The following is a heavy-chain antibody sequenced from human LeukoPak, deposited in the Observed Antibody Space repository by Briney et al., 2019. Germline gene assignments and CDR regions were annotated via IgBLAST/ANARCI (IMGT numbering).Heavy chain of an antibody. CDR2: INHSGST. CDR1: GGSFSGYY. Sequence: SETLSLTCAVYGGSFSGYYWSWIRQPPGKGLEWIGEINHSGSTNYNPSLKSRVTISVDTSKNQFSLKLSSVTAADTAVYYCARSLSAVGSWYFPYYFDYWGQGALVTVPS. V-gene: IGHV4-34*01. CDR3: ARSLSAVGSWYFPYYFDY. J-gene: IGHJ4*02. D-gene: IGHD6-13*01.